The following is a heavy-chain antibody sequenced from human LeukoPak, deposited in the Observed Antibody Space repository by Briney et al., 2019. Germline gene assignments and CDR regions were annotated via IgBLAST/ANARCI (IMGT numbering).Heavy chain of an antibody. Sequence: GGSLRLSCAASEFSFSTYAMHWVRQAPGKGLEWVAVISSDGRDKHHADSVQGRLTISRDISKNTLYLQMNSLRTEDTAVYYCAKDLRRIAAYYFDYWGQGALVTVSS. V-gene: IGHV3-30*18. CDR2: ISSDGRDK. CDR1: EFSFSTYA. J-gene: IGHJ4*02. D-gene: IGHD6-25*01. CDR3: AKDLRRIAAYYFDY.